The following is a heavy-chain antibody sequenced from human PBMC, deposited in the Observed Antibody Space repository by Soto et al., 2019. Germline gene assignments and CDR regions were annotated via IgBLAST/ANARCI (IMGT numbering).Heavy chain of an antibody. CDR1: GGSFSGFY. CDR2: INHSGST. D-gene: IGHD3-3*01. J-gene: IGHJ5*02. Sequence: SETLSLTCAVYGGSFSGFYWSWISQPPGKGLEWIGEINHSGSTNYNPSLKSRVTISVDTSKNQFSLKLSSVTAADTAVYYCAREELRFLEWYNWFDPWGQGTLVTVSS. CDR3: AREELRFLEWYNWFDP. V-gene: IGHV4-34*01.